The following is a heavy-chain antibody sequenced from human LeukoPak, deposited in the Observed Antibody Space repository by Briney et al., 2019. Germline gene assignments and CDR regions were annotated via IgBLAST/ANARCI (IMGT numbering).Heavy chain of an antibody. V-gene: IGHV3-23*01. Sequence: GSLRLSCAASGFTFSSYAMSWVRQAPGKGLEWVSAISGSGGSTYYADSVKGRFTISRDNSKNTLYLQMNSLRAEDTAVYYCAKDRGGTMVRGVKVFDYWGQGTLVTVSS. J-gene: IGHJ4*02. CDR3: AKDRGGTMVRGVKVFDY. CDR1: GFTFSSYA. D-gene: IGHD3-10*01. CDR2: ISGSGGST.